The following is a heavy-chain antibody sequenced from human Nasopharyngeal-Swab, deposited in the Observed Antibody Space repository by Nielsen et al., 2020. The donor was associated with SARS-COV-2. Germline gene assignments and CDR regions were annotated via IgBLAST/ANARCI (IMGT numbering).Heavy chain of an antibody. V-gene: IGHV1-18*01. CDR3: ARERRGGYHDAFDI. CDR2: FSAYNGNT. D-gene: IGHD2-15*01. Sequence: ASVKVSCKASGYTFTDYGISWVRQAPGQGLEWMGWFSAYNGNTNYAQRVQGRVTMTTDTSTSTAYMELRSLRSDDTAVYYCARERRGGYHDAFDIWGQGTMVTVSS. CDR1: GYTFTDYG. J-gene: IGHJ3*02.